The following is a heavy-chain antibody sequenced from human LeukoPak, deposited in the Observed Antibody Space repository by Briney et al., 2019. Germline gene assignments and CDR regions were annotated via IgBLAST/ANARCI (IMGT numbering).Heavy chain of an antibody. V-gene: IGHV4-59*01. D-gene: IGHD1-7*01. CDR3: AREGGGTAPPYYYYGMDV. Sequence: PETLSLTCTVSGGSISSYYWSWIRQPPGKGLEWIGYIYYSGSTNYNPSLKSRVTISVDTSKNQFSLKLSSVTAADTAVYYCAREGGGTAPPYYYYGMDVWGQGTTVTVSS. CDR2: IYYSGST. CDR1: GGSISSYY. J-gene: IGHJ6*02.